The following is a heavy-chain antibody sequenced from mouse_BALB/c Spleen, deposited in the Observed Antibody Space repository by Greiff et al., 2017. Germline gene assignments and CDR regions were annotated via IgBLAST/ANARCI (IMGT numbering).Heavy chain of an antibody. V-gene: IGHV5-17*02. CDR1: GFTFSSFG. J-gene: IGHJ4*01. CDR3: ARAVRPDGMDY. CDR2: ISSGSSTI. Sequence: EVQLVESGGGLVQPGGSRKLSCAASGFTFSSFGMHWVRQAPEKGLEWVAYISSGSSTIYYADTVKGRFTISRDNPKNTLFLQMTSLRSEDTAMYYCARAVRPDGMDYWGQGTSVTVAA. D-gene: IGHD1-2*01.